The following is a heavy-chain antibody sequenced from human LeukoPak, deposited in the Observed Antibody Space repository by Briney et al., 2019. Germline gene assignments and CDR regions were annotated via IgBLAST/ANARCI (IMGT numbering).Heavy chain of an antibody. CDR3: ASEMYYYDSSGYSLDDY. J-gene: IGHJ4*02. V-gene: IGHV4-39*07. Sequence: SETLSLTCTVSGASIRSGDYYWSWIRQPPGKGLEWIGEINHSGSTNYNPSLKSRVTISVDTSKNQFSLKLSSVTAADTAVYYCASEMYYYDSSGYSLDDYWGQGTLVTVSS. CDR2: INHSGST. CDR1: GASIRSGDYY. D-gene: IGHD3-22*01.